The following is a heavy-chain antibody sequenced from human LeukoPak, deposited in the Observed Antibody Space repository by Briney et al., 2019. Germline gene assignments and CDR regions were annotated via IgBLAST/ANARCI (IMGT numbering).Heavy chain of an antibody. D-gene: IGHD3-22*01. CDR2: INHSGST. V-gene: IGHV4-34*01. J-gene: IGHJ4*02. CDR3: ARRLGYYYDSSGYFPFDY. Sequence: SETLSLTCAVYGGSFSGYYWSWIRQPPGKGLEWIGEINHSGSTNYNPSLKSRVTISVDTSKNQFSLKLSSVTAADTAVYYCARRLGYYYDSSGYFPFDYWGQGTLVTVSS. CDR1: GGSFSGYY.